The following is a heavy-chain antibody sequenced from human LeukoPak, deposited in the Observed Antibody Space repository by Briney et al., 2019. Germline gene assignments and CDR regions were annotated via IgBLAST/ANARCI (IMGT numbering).Heavy chain of an antibody. Sequence: PGGSLRLSCAASGFTFSSYAMSWVRQAPGKGLEWVSVISGSGGSKYYADSVRGRFTISRDNSKNTLSLQMNGLRAEDTAVYYCAIRGIPYEWGQGTLVTVSS. D-gene: IGHD3-22*01. V-gene: IGHV3-23*01. CDR3: AIRGIPYE. J-gene: IGHJ4*02. CDR2: ISGSGGSK. CDR1: GFTFSSYA.